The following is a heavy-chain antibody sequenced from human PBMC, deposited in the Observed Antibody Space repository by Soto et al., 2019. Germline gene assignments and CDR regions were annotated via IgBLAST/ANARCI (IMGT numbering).Heavy chain of an antibody. CDR3: ARVTGYYYYYHGMDV. V-gene: IGHV4-59*11. Sequence: SETLSLTCTVSGGSISSHYWSWIRQPPGKGLEWIGYIYYSGSTNYNPSLKSGVTISVDTSKNQFSLKLSSVTAADTAVYYCARVTGYYYYYHGMDVWGQGTTVTVSS. CDR2: IYYSGST. J-gene: IGHJ6*02. CDR1: GGSISSHY.